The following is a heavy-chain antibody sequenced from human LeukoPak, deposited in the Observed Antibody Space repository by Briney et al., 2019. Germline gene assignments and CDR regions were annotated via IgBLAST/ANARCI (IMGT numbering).Heavy chain of an antibody. Sequence: SETLSLTXTVSGYSISSGYYWGWIRQPPGKGLEWIGSIYHSGSTYYNPSLKSRVTISVDTSKNQFSLKLSSVTAADTAVYYCARGLRDGYNLYYYYYYMDVWGKGTTVTVSS. V-gene: IGHV4-38-2*02. CDR2: IYHSGST. CDR1: GYSISSGYY. D-gene: IGHD5-24*01. CDR3: ARGLRDGYNLYYYYYYMDV. J-gene: IGHJ6*03.